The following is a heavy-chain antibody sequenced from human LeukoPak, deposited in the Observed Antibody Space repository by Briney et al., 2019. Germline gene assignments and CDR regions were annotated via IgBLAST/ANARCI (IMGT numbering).Heavy chain of an antibody. CDR2: IYYSGST. D-gene: IGHD3-22*01. CDR1: GGSISSADYY. CDR3: ARQYYYDSISYLTLDY. J-gene: IGHJ4*02. Sequence: PSQTLSLTCTVSGGSISSADYYWSWIRQPPGKGLEWIGYIYYSGSTYYNPSLKSRVTISLDTSKNQFSLKLSSVTAADTAVYYCARQYYYDSISYLTLDYWGQGTLVTVSS. V-gene: IGHV4-30-4*01.